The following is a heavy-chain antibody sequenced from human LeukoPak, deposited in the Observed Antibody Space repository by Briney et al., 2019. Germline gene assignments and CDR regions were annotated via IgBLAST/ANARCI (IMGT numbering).Heavy chain of an antibody. Sequence: ASVKVSCKASGGTFSSYAISWVRQAPGQGLEWMGRIIPIFGTANYAQKFQGRVTITTDESTSTAYMELSSLRSEDTAVYYCARGPTYYYDSSGYYYDDYWGQGTLVTVSS. CDR3: ARGPTYYYDSSGYYYDDY. CDR1: GGTFSSYA. CDR2: IIPIFGTA. J-gene: IGHJ4*02. V-gene: IGHV1-69*05. D-gene: IGHD3-22*01.